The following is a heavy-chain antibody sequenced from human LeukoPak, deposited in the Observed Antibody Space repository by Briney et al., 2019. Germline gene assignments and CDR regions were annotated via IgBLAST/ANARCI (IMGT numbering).Heavy chain of an antibody. D-gene: IGHD2-21*02. Sequence: GGSLRLSCAASGFTSTNHVITGVRQAPGKGLEWVSGISVSGAGTFYAESVKGRFTISRDNSKATLSLQMNSLRAEDTAIYYCAKVDPASVTGGVFYYYYYMDVWGKGTTVTVSS. J-gene: IGHJ6*03. V-gene: IGHV3-23*01. CDR3: AKVDPASVTGGVFYYYYYMDV. CDR2: ISVSGAGT. CDR1: GFTSTNHV.